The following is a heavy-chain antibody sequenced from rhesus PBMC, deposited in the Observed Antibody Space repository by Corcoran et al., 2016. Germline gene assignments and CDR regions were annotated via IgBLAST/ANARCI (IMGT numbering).Heavy chain of an antibody. V-gene: IGHV4-80*01. CDR1: GSSIRIKW. CDR2: INYNSGSP. D-gene: IGHD3-28*01. Sequence: QVQLQVSGPVLLKPSDLLALTRTVSGSSIRIKWWTLICQATGQLLVWIGEINYNSGSPNYNPALQSRVSISKDASKNQFSLKLSSVTAADTAVYYCARVRITMIVVIHADYWGQGVLVTVSS. J-gene: IGHJ4*01. CDR3: ARVRITMIVVIHADY.